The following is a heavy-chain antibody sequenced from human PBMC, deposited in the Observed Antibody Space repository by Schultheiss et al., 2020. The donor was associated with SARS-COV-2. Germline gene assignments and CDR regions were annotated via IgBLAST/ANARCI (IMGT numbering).Heavy chain of an antibody. V-gene: IGHV3-9*01. CDR3: AITGGNSDVDY. D-gene: IGHD4-23*01. CDR2: ISWNSGSI. J-gene: IGHJ4*02. CDR1: GFTFDDYA. Sequence: SLKISCAASGFTFDDYAMHWVRQAPGKGLEWVSGISWNSGSIGYADSVKGRFTISRDNSKNTLYLQMNSLRAEDTAVYYCAITGGNSDVDYWGQGTLVTVSS.